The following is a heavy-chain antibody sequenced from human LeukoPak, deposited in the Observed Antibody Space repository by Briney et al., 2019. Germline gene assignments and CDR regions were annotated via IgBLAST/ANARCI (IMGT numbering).Heavy chain of an antibody. D-gene: IGHD3-10*01. CDR3: ATDQGYGSGSYYWFDP. Sequence: GGSLRLSCAASGFTFSNAWMSWVRQAPGKGLEWVGRIKSTTDGGTTDYAAPVKGRFTSSRDDSKNTMYLQMNSLKTEDTAVYYCATDQGYGSGSYYWFDPWGQGTLVTVSS. CDR1: GFTFSNAW. V-gene: IGHV3-15*01. CDR2: IKSTTDGGTT. J-gene: IGHJ5*02.